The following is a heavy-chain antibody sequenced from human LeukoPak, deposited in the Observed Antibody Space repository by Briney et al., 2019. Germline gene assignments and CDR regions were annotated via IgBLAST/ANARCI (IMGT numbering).Heavy chain of an antibody. CDR3: AGAGWPFDY. CDR2: IIPIFGTA. J-gene: IGHJ4*02. CDR1: GGTFISYA. V-gene: IGHV1-69*05. D-gene: IGHD6-19*01. Sequence: SXXVSCKASGGTFISYAISWVRQAPGQGLEWMGRIIPIFGTANYAQKFQGRVTITTDESTSTAYMELSSLRSEDTAVYYCAGAGWPFDYWGQGTLVTVSS.